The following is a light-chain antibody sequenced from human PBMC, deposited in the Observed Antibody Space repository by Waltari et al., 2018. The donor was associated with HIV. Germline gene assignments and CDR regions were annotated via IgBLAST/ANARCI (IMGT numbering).Light chain of an antibody. CDR1: SSDVGNYNL. J-gene: IGLJ3*02. V-gene: IGLV2-23*02. CDR2: EVN. CDR3: CSYSGGSTYWV. Sequence: QSALTQPASLSGSPGQSITISCTGTSSDVGNYNLVSWYQQHPGPAPKLIIYEVNKRPSGVSKRFSASKSGNTASLTIFGLQPEDGADYYCCSYSGGSTYWVFGGGTKLTVL.